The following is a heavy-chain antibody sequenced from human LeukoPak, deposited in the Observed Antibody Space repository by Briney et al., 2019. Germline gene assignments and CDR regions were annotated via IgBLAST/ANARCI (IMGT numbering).Heavy chain of an antibody. V-gene: IGHV1-2*02. D-gene: IGHD6-19*01. CDR1: GYTXTGYY. CDR2: INPNSGGT. CDR3: ARAAVAGDYFDY. Sequence: GASVKVSCKASGYTXTGYYMHWVRQAPGQGLEWMGWINPNSGGTNYAQKFQGRVTMTRDTSISTAYMELSRLRSDDTAVYYCARAAVAGDYFDYWGQGTLVTVSS. J-gene: IGHJ4*02.